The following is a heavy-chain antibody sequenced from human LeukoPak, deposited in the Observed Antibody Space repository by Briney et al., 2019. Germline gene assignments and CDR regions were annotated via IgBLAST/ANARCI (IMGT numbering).Heavy chain of an antibody. J-gene: IGHJ4*02. CDR3: AGHHPRNTVDF. CDR2: IYYSGST. D-gene: IGHD2/OR15-2a*01. V-gene: IGHV4-59*08. Sequence: PSETLSLTCTVSGGSISSYYWSWIRQPPGKGLEWIGYIYYSGSTNYNPSLKSRVTTSVDTSKNQFSLKLRSVTAADTAVYYCAGHHPRNTVDFWGQGTLVTVSS. CDR1: GGSISSYY.